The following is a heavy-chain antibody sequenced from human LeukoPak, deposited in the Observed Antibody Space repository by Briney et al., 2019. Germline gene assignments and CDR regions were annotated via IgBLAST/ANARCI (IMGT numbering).Heavy chain of an antibody. CDR3: AKDHHMFYDSSGPLSN. J-gene: IGHJ3*01. V-gene: IGHV3-23*01. D-gene: IGHD3-22*01. CDR1: GFTFSSYA. CDR2: ISGCGGST. Sequence: GGSLRLSCAASGFTFSSYAMSWVRQAPGKGLEWVSAISGCGGSTYYADSVKGRFTISRDNSKNTLYLQMNGLRAEDTAVYYCAKDHHMFYDSSGPLSNWGQGTMVTVSS.